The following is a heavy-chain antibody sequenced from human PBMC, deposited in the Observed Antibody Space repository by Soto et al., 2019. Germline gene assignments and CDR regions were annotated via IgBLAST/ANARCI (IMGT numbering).Heavy chain of an antibody. D-gene: IGHD1-26*01. V-gene: IGHV4-39*01. CDR1: GGSISSSSYY. Sequence: QLQLQESGPGLVKPSETLSLTCTVSGGSISSSSYYWGWIRQPPGKGLEWIGSIYYSGSTYYNPSLKGRVTIPVDTSKNQFSLKLSSVTAADTAVYYRASMGKEGFDFWGQGTLVTVSS. CDR3: ASMGKEGFDF. CDR2: IYYSGST. J-gene: IGHJ4*02.